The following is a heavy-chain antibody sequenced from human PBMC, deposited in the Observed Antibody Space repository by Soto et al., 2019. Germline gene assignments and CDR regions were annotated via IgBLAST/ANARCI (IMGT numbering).Heavy chain of an antibody. Sequence: EVQLLKSGGGLVQPGGSLRLSCAASGFSFSNYAMNWVRQAPGKGLEWVSSVSAGGGTTFYADSVKGRFTISRDNSKNTLYLQMNSLRAEDTAVYYCATRLPGAGCFDYWGQGTLVTVSS. J-gene: IGHJ4*02. V-gene: IGHV3-23*01. D-gene: IGHD7-27*01. CDR1: GFSFSNYA. CDR2: VSAGGGTT. CDR3: ATRLPGAGCFDY.